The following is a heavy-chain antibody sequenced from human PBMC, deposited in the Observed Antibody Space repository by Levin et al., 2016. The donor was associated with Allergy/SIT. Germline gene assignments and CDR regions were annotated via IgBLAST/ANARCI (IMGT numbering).Heavy chain of an antibody. CDR2: INHSGST. J-gene: IGHJ5*02. CDR1: GGSFSGYY. D-gene: IGHD4-23*01. Sequence: SETLSLTCAVYGGSFSGYYWSWIRQPPGKGLEWIGEINHSGSTNYNPSLKSRVTISVDTSKNQFSLKLSSVTAADTAVYYCARYYGGNSVGRANWFDPWGQGTLVTVSS. V-gene: IGHV4-34*01. CDR3: ARYYGGNSVGRANWFDP.